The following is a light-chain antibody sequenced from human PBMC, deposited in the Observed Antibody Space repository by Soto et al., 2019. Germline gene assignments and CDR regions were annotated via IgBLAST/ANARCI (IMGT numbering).Light chain of an antibody. J-gene: IGKJ1*01. CDR1: QSVSSY. V-gene: IGKV3-11*01. Sequence: EIVLTQSPATLSLSPGERATLSCRASQSVSSYLAWYQQKPGQAPRLLMYEASTRATGIPARFSGGGSGTDFTLTISSLEPEDFVVYYCQQRSDWPWTFGQGTKVDIK. CDR3: QQRSDWPWT. CDR2: EAS.